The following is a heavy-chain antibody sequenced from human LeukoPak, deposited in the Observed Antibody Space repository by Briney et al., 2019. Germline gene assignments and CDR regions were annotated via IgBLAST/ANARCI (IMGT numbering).Heavy chain of an antibody. V-gene: IGHV4-61*08. D-gene: IGHD6-19*01. CDR1: GGSISSGDYY. Sequence: PSETLSLTCTVSGGSISSGDYYWSWIRQPPGKGLEWIGYIYYSGTTNYNPSLKSRVTISVDTSKNQFSLKLSSVTAADTAVYYCARGGWYEDYWGQGTLVIVSS. J-gene: IGHJ4*02. CDR3: ARGGWYEDY. CDR2: IYYSGTT.